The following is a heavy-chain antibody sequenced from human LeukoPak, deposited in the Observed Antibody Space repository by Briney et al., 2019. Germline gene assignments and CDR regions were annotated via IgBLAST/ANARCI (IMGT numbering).Heavy chain of an antibody. J-gene: IGHJ4*02. D-gene: IGHD3-10*01. CDR1: GFTFSSYW. Sequence: HPGGSLRLSCAASGFTFSSYWMHWVRQTPGKGLVWVSRINSDGSSTSYADSVKGRFTISRDNSKNTLYLQMNSLRAEDTAVYYCAKKGKYYYGSGSYHLDYWGQGTLVTVSS. CDR3: AKKGKYYYGSGSYHLDY. CDR2: INSDGSST. V-gene: IGHV3-74*01.